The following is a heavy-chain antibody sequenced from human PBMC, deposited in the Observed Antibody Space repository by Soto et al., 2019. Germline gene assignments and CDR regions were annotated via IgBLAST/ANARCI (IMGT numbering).Heavy chain of an antibody. CDR2: TYSGGIT. CDR3: ARGRRSGSSGWGYYYYGIDV. Sequence: GGCLRLSCAASGFTVSSNYMSWVRQAPGKGLGWDSVTYSGGITNYAHYVKGRFTISRDNSKNTPYLQMNSLRAEDTAVYYCARGRRSGSSGWGYYYYGIDVWGQGTTVTVSS. J-gene: IGHJ6*02. V-gene: IGHV3-66*01. CDR1: GFTVSSNY. D-gene: IGHD6-6*01.